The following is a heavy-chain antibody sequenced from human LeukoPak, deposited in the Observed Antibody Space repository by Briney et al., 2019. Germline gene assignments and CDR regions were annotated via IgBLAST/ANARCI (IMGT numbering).Heavy chain of an antibody. D-gene: IGHD5-18*01. CDR2: ISYDGSNK. V-gene: IGHV3-30-3*01. CDR3: ARDRGYSYTNWFDP. J-gene: IGHJ5*02. Sequence: GGSLRLSCAASGFTFSSYTMHWVRQAPGKGLEWVAVISYDGSNKYYADSVKGRFTISRDNSKNTLYLQMNSLRDEDTAVYYCARDRGYSYTNWFDPWGQGTLVTVSS. CDR1: GFTFSSYT.